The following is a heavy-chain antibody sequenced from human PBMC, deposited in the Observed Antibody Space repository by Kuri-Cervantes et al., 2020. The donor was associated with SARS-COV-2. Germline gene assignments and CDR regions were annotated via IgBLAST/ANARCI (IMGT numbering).Heavy chain of an antibody. CDR1: GGSISSYY. CDR3: ARQNPYYDFWSGYSPYNWFDP. Sequence: SETLSLTCTVSGGSISSYYWGWIRQPPGKGLEWIGSIYHSGSTYYNPSLKSRVTISVDTSKNQFSLKLSSVTAADTAVYYCARQNPYYDFWSGYSPYNWFDPWGQGTLVTVSS. D-gene: IGHD3-3*01. CDR2: IYHSGST. V-gene: IGHV4-38-2*02. J-gene: IGHJ5*02.